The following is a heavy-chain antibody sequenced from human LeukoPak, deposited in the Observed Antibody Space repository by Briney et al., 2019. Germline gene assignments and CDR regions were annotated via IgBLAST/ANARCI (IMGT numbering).Heavy chain of an antibody. CDR2: ISSSSSYI. D-gene: IGHD3-9*01. CDR1: GFTFSSYS. CDR3: ARIGPHVLRYFDC. Sequence: GGSLRLSCAASGFTFSSYSMNWVRQAPGRGLEWVSSISSSSSYIYYADSVKGRFTISRDNAKNSLYLQMNSLRAEDTAVYYCARIGPHVLRYFDCWGQGTLVTVSS. J-gene: IGHJ4*02. V-gene: IGHV3-21*01.